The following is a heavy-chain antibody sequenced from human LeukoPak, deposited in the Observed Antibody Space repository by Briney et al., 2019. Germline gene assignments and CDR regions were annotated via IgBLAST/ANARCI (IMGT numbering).Heavy chain of an antibody. Sequence: GRSLRLSCAASGLTFSSYAMHWVRQAPGKGLEWVAVIWYDGSNKYYADSVKGRVTISRDNSKNTLYLQMNSLRAEDTAVYYCAGDRSSSPYYFDYWGQGTLVTVSS. J-gene: IGHJ4*02. V-gene: IGHV3-30*04. CDR1: GLTFSSYA. D-gene: IGHD6-13*01. CDR2: IWYDGSNK. CDR3: AGDRSSSPYYFDY.